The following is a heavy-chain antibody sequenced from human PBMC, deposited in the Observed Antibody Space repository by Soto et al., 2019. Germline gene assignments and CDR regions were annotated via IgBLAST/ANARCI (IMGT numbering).Heavy chain of an antibody. Sequence: QITLKESGPTLVKPTQTLTLTCTFSGFSLSTSGVGVGWIRQPPAKALVWLALTYLEDDKRYSPSLKSTLTITKGTSKHQVVPTMTNMNPVDTATYYCAHPDYADSPCFNRNFDLWGRGTLVTVS. D-gene: IGHD4-17*01. CDR1: GFSLSTSGVG. CDR2: TYLEDDK. CDR3: AHPDYADSPCFNRNFDL. J-gene: IGHJ2*01. V-gene: IGHV2-5*02.